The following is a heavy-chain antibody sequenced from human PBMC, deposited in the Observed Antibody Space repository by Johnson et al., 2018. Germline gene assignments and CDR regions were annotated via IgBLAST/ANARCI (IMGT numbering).Heavy chain of an antibody. D-gene: IGHD6-19*01. CDR3: TTGQSI. CDR2: ISYDGSNK. Sequence: QVQLVQSGGGVVQPGRSLRLSCAASGFTFSSYAMHWVRQAPGKGLEWVAVISYDGSNKYYADSVKGRFTISRDNSKNTLYLQMNSLTTEDTAVYYCTTGQSIWGQGTMVTVSS. V-gene: IGHV3-30-3*01. J-gene: IGHJ3*02. CDR1: GFTFSSYA.